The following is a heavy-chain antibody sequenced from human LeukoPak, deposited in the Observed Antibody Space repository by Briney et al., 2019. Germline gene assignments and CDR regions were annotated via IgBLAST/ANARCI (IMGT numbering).Heavy chain of an antibody. Sequence: GESLQISGKGSGYNFTSYWIGGVRQMPGKGLEWMGIIYPGDSDTRYSASFQGQVTISADKSISTASLQWSSLKASDTAMYYCARQGYSSSFFYWGQGTLVTVSS. CDR3: ARQGYSSSFFY. V-gene: IGHV5-51*01. CDR2: IYPGDSDT. D-gene: IGHD6-13*01. CDR1: GYNFTSYW. J-gene: IGHJ4*02.